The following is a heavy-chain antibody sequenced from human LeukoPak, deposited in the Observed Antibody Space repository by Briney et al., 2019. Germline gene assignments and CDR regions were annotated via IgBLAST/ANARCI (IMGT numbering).Heavy chain of an antibody. CDR2: ISSSSSYI. D-gene: IGHD2-8*01. J-gene: IGHJ6*03. CDR1: GFTFSSYS. Sequence: GGSLRLSCAASGFTFSSYSMNWVRQAPGKGLEWVSSISSSSSYIYYADSVKGRFTISRDNAKNSLYLQMNSLRAEDTAVYYCARDLGVYYMDVWGKGTTVTVSS. V-gene: IGHV3-21*01. CDR3: ARDLGVYYMDV.